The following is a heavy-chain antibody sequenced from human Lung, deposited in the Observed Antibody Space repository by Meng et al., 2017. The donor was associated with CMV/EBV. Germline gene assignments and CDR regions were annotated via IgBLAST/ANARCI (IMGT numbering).Heavy chain of an antibody. V-gene: IGHV1-2*02. CDR3: ARVDCSSTSCTLSFDP. D-gene: IGHD2-2*01. J-gene: IGHJ5*02. CDR1: GYTFTGYY. CDR2: INPNSGGT. Sequence: SGYTFTGYYMHWVRQDPGQGLEWMGWINPNSGGTNYAQKFQGRVTMTRDTSISTAYMELSRLRSDDTAVYYCARVDCSSTSCTLSFDPWGQGTLVTVSS.